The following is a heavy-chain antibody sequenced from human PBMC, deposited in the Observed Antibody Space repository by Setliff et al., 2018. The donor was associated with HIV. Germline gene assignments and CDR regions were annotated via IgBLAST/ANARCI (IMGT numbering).Heavy chain of an antibody. J-gene: IGHJ4*02. Sequence: PSETLSLTCTVSGGSISSHYWSWIRQPPGKGLEWIGYIYYSGSTNYSPSLKSRVTISVDTSKNQFSLRLSSVTAADTAVYYCARVPRQLLKGAAAYFDYWGQGTLVTVSS. CDR2: IYYSGST. CDR1: GGSISSHY. CDR3: ARVPRQLLKGAAAYFDY. V-gene: IGHV4-59*11. D-gene: IGHD5-18*01.